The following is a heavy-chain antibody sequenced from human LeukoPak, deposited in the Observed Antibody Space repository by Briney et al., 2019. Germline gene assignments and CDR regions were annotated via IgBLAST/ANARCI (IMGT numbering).Heavy chain of an antibody. D-gene: IGHD2-15*01. CDR1: GYTFTSYG. CDR2: ISAYNGNT. J-gene: IGHJ4*02. Sequence: ASVKVSCKASGYTFTSYGISWVRQAPGQGLEWMGWISAYNGNTNYAQKFQGRVTITTDESTSTAYMELSSLRSEGTAVYYCAGYCSGGSCYHDGGYWGQGTLVTVSS. CDR3: AGYCSGGSCYHDGGY. V-gene: IGHV1-18*01.